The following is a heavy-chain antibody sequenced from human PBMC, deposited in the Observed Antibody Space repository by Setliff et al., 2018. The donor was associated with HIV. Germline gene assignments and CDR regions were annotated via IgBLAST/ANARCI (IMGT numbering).Heavy chain of an antibody. V-gene: IGHV1-69*13. Sequence: EASVKVSCKASGGTFRSYAISWVRQAPGQGLEWMGGIIPTLGTANYAQKFQGRVTITADVSTSTIYMELSSLTSEDTAVYYCARGRSKWTYYNYYYMDVWGKGTTVTV. J-gene: IGHJ6*03. CDR2: IIPTLGTA. CDR1: GGTFRSYA. CDR3: ARGRSKWTYYNYYYMDV. D-gene: IGHD1-26*01.